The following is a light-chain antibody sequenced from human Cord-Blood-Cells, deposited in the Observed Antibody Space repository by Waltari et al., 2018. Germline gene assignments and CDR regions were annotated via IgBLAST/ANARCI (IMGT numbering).Light chain of an antibody. V-gene: IGKV3-11*01. CDR2: DAS. J-gene: IGKJ1*01. CDR1: QSVSSY. CDR3: QQRSNWPPWT. Sequence: IVLTQSPATLSLSPEERATLSCRASQSVSSYLAWYQQKPGQAPRLLIYDASNRATGIPARFSGSGSGTDFTLTISSLEPEDFAVYYCQQRSNWPPWTFGQGTKVEIK.